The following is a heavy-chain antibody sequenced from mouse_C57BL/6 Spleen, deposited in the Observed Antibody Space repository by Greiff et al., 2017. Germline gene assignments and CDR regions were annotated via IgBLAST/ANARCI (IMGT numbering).Heavy chain of an antibody. CDR2: IRSKSNNYAT. CDR1: GFSFNTYA. Sequence: DVMLVESGGGLVQPKGSLKLSCAASGFSFNTYAMNWVRQAPGKGLEWVARIRSKSNNYATYYADSVKDRFTISRDDSESMLYLQMNNLKTEDTAMYYCVRHNWDEGFDYWGQGTTLTVSS. CDR3: VRHNWDEGFDY. J-gene: IGHJ2*01. D-gene: IGHD4-1*02. V-gene: IGHV10-1*01.